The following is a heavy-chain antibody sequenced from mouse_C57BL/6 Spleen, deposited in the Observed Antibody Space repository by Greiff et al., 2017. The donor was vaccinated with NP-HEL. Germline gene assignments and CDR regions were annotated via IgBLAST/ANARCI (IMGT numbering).Heavy chain of an antibody. J-gene: IGHJ2*01. CDR1: GYTFTSYW. D-gene: IGHD2-5*01. Sequence: QVQLQQSGAELVKPGASVKLSCKASGYTFTSYWMHWVKQRPGQGLEWIGMIHPNSGSTNYNEKFKSKATLTVDKSSSTAYMQLSSLTSADSAVYYCAREAYSNGPDYWGQGTTLTVSS. V-gene: IGHV1-64*01. CDR3: AREAYSNGPDY. CDR2: IHPNSGST.